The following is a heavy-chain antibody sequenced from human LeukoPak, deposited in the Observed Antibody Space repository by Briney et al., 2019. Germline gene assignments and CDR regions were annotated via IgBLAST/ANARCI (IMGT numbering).Heavy chain of an antibody. Sequence: PSETLSLTCTVSGGSLSRYYWSLIRQPPGKGLEWIGYIYYSGSTNYNPSLKSRVTISVDTSKNQFSLKLSSVTAADTAVYYCARQSYSSSWFFDYWGQGTLVTVSS. CDR3: ARQSYSSSWFFDY. V-gene: IGHV4-59*08. CDR1: GGSLSRYY. D-gene: IGHD6-13*01. CDR2: IYYSGST. J-gene: IGHJ4*02.